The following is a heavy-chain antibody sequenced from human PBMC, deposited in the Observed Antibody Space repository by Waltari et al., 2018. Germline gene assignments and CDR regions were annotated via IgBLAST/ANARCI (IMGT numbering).Heavy chain of an antibody. J-gene: IGHJ4*02. CDR3: ARRGRGIYSSSWVFDY. CDR2: INHSGST. Sequence: QVQLQQWGAGLLKPSETLSLTCAVYGGSFSGYYWSWIRQPPGKGLEWIGEINHSGSTNYNPSLKSRVTISVDTSKNQFSLKLSSVTAADTAVYYCARRGRGIYSSSWVFDYWGQGTLVTVSS. CDR1: GGSFSGYY. D-gene: IGHD6-13*01. V-gene: IGHV4-34*01.